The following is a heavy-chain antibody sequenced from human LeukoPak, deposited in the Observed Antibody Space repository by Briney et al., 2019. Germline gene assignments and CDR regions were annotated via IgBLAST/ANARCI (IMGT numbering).Heavy chain of an antibody. J-gene: IGHJ4*02. D-gene: IGHD2-2*03. V-gene: IGHV3-30*02. CDR2: IRYDETNK. CDR3: EKSQRGYCSSTSFDGDY. CDR1: GFSFSSFG. Sequence: GGSLRLSCAASGFSFSSFGMHWVRQAPGKGLEWVAFIRYDETNKFYADSVKCRFTISRDNSNNTLYLQMNSLRAEDSAVYHWEKSQRGYCSSTSFDGDYWGQGTLVTVSS.